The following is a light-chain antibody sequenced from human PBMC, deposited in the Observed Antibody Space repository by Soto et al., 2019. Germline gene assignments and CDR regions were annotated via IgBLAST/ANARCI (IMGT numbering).Light chain of an antibody. CDR1: QSVSSN. J-gene: IGKJ4*01. CDR2: GAS. Sequence: EIVMTQSPATLSVSPGERATLSCRASQSVSSNLAWYQQKPGQAPRVLIYGASTRATGIPARFSGSGSGTEFTLTISSLQSEDFAVYYCQQYNNWPPGFTFGGGTKVEIK. CDR3: QQYNNWPPGFT. V-gene: IGKV3-15*01.